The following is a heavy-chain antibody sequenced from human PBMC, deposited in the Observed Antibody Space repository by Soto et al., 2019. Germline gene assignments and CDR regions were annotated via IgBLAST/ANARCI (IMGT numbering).Heavy chain of an antibody. CDR2: ISYEGSNK. D-gene: IGHD1-1*01. CDR3: ARVNPGNNLYYFNGLDV. V-gene: IGHV3-30-3*01. Sequence: AGGSLRLSCAASGFTFDTYGIHWVRQSPGKGLEWVALISYEGSNKHYSDSVKGRFTISRDNSKSTLFLHMNSLRVEDTGVYYCARVNPGNNLYYFNGLDVWGQGTSVTVS. J-gene: IGHJ6*02. CDR1: GFTFDTYG.